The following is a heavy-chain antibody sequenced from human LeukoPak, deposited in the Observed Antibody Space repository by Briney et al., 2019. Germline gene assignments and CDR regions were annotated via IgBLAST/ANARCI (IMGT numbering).Heavy chain of an antibody. V-gene: IGHV1-46*01. Sequence: GASVKVSCEASGYTFTSYYMHWVRQAPGRGLEWMGIINPSGGSTSYAQKFQGRVTMTRDTSTSTVYMELSSLRSEDTAVYYCARDQGNLDQSDYWGQGTLVTVSS. J-gene: IGHJ4*02. CDR1: GYTFTSYY. CDR3: ARDQGNLDQSDY. CDR2: INPSGGST. D-gene: IGHD3-3*01.